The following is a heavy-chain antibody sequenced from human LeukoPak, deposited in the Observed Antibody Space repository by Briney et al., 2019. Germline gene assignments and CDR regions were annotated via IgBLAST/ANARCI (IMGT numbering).Heavy chain of an antibody. D-gene: IGHD3-10*02. CDR1: GSTFSKYA. J-gene: IGHJ4*02. Sequence: GGSLRLSCVASGSTFSKYAMSWVRQAPGKGLEWVSGISNTGDTIYYADSVKGRFTISRDNSKNTLYLEMNSLRAEDMAVYYCATLYVFHYFDYWGQGTLVTVSS. CDR3: ATLYVFHYFDY. V-gene: IGHV3-23*01. CDR2: ISNTGDTI.